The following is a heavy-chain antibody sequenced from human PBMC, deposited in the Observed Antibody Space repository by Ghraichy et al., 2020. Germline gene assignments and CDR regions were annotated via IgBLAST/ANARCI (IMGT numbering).Heavy chain of an antibody. J-gene: IGHJ3*02. CDR2: IGGSGGGT. V-gene: IGHV3-23*01. Sequence: EWVLAIGGSGGGTYYADSEKGRFTISRDNSKSTLYLQMNSLRAEDTAVYHCAKGAVPGMGVLDICGQGT. D-gene: IGHD1-1*01. CDR3: AKGAVPGMGVLDI.